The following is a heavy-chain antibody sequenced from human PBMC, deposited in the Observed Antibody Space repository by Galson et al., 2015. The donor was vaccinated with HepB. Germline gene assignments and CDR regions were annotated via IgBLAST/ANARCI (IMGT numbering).Heavy chain of an antibody. J-gene: IGHJ6*02. CDR1: GYTFTSYY. CDR3: AREAQPLPDYYYGMDV. CDR2: INPSGGST. V-gene: IGHV1-46*04. Sequence: SVKVSCKASGYTFTSYYMHWVRQAPGQGLEWMGIINPSGGSTSYAQKLQGRVTMTRDTSTSTVYMELSSLRSEDTAVYYCAREAQPLPDYYYGMDVWGQGTTVTVSS. D-gene: IGHD2-2*01.